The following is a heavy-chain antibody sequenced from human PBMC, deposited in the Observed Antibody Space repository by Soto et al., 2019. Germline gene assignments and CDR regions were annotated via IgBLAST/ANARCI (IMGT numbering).Heavy chain of an antibody. CDR3: ARIYSSGWYGGDLFDY. Sequence: QVQLVESGGGVVQPGRSLRLSCAASGFTFSSYGMHWVRQAPGKGLEWVAVIWYDGSNKYYADSVKGRFTISRDNSKNTLYLQMNSLRAEDTAVYYCARIYSSGWYGGDLFDYWGQGTLVTVSS. CDR1: GFTFSSYG. V-gene: IGHV3-33*01. D-gene: IGHD6-19*01. CDR2: IWYDGSNK. J-gene: IGHJ4*02.